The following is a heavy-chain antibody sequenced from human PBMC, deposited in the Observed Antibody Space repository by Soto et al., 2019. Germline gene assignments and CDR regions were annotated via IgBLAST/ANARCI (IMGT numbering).Heavy chain of an antibody. D-gene: IGHD4-17*01. CDR2: MNPISGNT. J-gene: IGHJ3*02. Sequence: GASVKVSCKASGYTSTSYEINWVRQATGQGLEWMGGMNPISGNTDYAQKFQGRVTMTADESTSTAYMELSSLRSEDTAVYYCARARHPTDPAFDIWGQGTMVTVSS. CDR1: GYTSTSYE. V-gene: IGHV1-8*01. CDR3: ARARHPTDPAFDI.